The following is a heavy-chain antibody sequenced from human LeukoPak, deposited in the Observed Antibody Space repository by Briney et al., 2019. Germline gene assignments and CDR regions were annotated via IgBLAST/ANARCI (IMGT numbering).Heavy chain of an antibody. V-gene: IGHV3-21*01. CDR2: ISSSSSYI. J-gene: IGHJ4*02. Sequence: GGSLRLSCAASGFTFGSYSMNWVRQAPGKGLEWVSSISSSSSYIYYADSVKGRFTISRDNAKNSLYLQMNSLRAEDTAVYYCARGIAAAGRCGVDYWGQGTLVTVSS. CDR3: ARGIAAAGRCGVDY. D-gene: IGHD6-13*01. CDR1: GFTFGSYS.